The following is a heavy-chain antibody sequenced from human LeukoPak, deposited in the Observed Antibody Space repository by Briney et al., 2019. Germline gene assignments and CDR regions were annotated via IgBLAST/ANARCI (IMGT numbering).Heavy chain of an antibody. V-gene: IGHV1-69*01. CDR3: ARAVKGTIFGVVLLHAFDI. Sequence: ASVKVSCKASGGTFSSYAISWVRQAPGQGLEWMGGIIPIFGTANYAQKFQGRVTITADESTSTAYMELSSLRSEDTAVYYCARAVKGTIFGVVLLHAFDIWGQGTMVTVSS. D-gene: IGHD3-3*01. J-gene: IGHJ3*02. CDR1: GGTFSSYA. CDR2: IIPIFGTA.